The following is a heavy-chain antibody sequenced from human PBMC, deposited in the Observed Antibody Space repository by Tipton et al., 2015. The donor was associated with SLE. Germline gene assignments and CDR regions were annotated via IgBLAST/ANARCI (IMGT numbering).Heavy chain of an antibody. CDR3: AREGDLEPTAFDI. Sequence: SLRLSCAASGFSFRTYAMHWVRQAPGKGLEWVAVISYDGSNEYYADSMKGRFTISRDNSKNTLYLQMNSLRAEDTAVYYCAREGDLEPTAFDIWGQGTMVTVSS. V-gene: IGHV3-30*03. J-gene: IGHJ3*02. CDR1: GFSFRTYA. CDR2: ISYDGSNE. D-gene: IGHD1-1*01.